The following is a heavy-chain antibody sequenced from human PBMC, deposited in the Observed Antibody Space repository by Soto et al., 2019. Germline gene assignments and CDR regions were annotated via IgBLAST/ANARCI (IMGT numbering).Heavy chain of an antibody. V-gene: IGHV4-59*12. CDR2: IYYSGST. CDR1: GGSISSYY. CDR3: VRDNARAADLFDS. Sequence: PSETLSLTYTVSGGSISSYYWSWIRQPPGKGLEWIGYIYYSGSTNYNPSLKSRVTISVDTSKNMLYLQMNSLRAEDTGLYFCVRDNARAADLFDSRGQGTVVTVSS. D-gene: IGHD2-8*01. J-gene: IGHJ4*02.